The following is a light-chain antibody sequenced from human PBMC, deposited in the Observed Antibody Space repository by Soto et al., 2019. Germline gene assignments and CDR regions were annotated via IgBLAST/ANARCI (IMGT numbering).Light chain of an antibody. Sequence: QSVLTQPASVSGSPGQSITISCTGTSSDVGSYNLVSWYQQHPGKAPKLMIYEGSKRPSGVSNRFSGSKSGNTASLTISGLQAEDEADYYCCSYSGGSTRYVFGTGTKGTVL. V-gene: IGLV2-23*01. CDR3: CSYSGGSTRYV. CDR1: SSDVGSYNL. CDR2: EGS. J-gene: IGLJ1*01.